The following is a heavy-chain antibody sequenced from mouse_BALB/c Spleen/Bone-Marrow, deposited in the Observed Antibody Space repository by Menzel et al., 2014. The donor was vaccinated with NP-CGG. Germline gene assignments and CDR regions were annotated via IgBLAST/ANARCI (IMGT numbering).Heavy chain of an antibody. CDR2: LAPGSGGI. Sequence: DLVNPGASVKLSCKSSGYTFTSYWINWIKQRPGQGLEWIGRLAPGSGGIYYSEIFKGRATLTVDTSSSTANIQLCSLSSEDSAVYFCAREDYRYGNWYLDIWGAGTTVTVSS. D-gene: IGHD2-14*01. CDR1: GYTFTSYW. V-gene: IGHV1S41*01. J-gene: IGHJ1*01. CDR3: AREDYRYGNWYLDI.